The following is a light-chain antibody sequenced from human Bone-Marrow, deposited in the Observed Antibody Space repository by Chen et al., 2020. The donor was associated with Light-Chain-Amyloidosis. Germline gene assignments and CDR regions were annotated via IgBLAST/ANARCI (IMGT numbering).Light chain of an antibody. J-gene: IGLJ3*02. CDR2: DDS. CDR3: QVWDRSSDRPV. CDR1: NIGSTS. V-gene: IGLV3-21*02. Sequence: SYVLTQPSSVSVAPGQTATIACGGNNIGSTSVHWYQRTPGQAPLLVVYDDSDRPSGIPARLSGSNSGNTATLTISRVEAGDEADYYCQVWDRSSDRPVFGGGTKLTVL.